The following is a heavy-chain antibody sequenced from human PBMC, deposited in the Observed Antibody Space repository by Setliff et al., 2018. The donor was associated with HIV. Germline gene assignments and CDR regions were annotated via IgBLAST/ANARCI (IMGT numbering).Heavy chain of an antibody. Sequence: PSETLSLTCSVSGGSISSHYWSWIRQPPVKGLEWIGYIYYSGSTNYNPSLKSGSTNYNASLEGRVTISLDTSKNQFSLKLTSVTAADTAVYYCARFGIGGSSGPWGQGTLVTVSS. CDR1: GGSISSHY. V-gene: IGHV4-59*11. D-gene: IGHD6-19*01. CDR3: ARFGIGGSSGP. J-gene: IGHJ5*02. CDR2: IYYSGST.